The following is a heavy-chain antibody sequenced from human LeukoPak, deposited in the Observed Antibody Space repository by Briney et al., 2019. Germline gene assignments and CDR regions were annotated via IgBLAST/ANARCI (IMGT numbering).Heavy chain of an antibody. CDR2: NYHSGST. CDR3: ARGKSRGIHIYY. J-gene: IGHJ4*02. CDR1: GHSISSHYY. D-gene: IGHD2-15*01. V-gene: IGHV4-38-2*02. Sequence: SETLSLTCSLSGHSISSHYYWGWIRQPPGKGLERIGRNYHSGSTYYKPSLKSRDTILVDSSKNQFSLKVRSVTAADTAVYYCARGKSRGIHIYYWGQGTLVTVSS.